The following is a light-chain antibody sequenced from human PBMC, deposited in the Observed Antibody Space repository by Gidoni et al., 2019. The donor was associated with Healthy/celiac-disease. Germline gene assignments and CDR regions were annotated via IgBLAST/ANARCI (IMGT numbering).Light chain of an antibody. Sequence: DIQMTQSPSTLSASVGDRVTITCRASQSISSWLAWYQQTPGKAPKLLIYKASSLESGVPSRFSGSGSGTEFTLTISRLQPDDFATYYCQQYNSYSTFGQGTKLEIK. CDR2: KAS. V-gene: IGKV1-5*03. CDR1: QSISSW. CDR3: QQYNSYST. J-gene: IGKJ2*01.